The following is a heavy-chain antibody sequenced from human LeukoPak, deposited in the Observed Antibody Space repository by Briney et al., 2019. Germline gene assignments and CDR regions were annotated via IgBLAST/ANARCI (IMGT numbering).Heavy chain of an antibody. CDR2: IIPIFGTA. V-gene: IGHV1-69*05. J-gene: IGHJ2*01. CDR1: GGTFSSYA. CDR3: ARDSDDSSGYYYWYFDL. Sequence: ASVKVSCKASGGTFSSYAISWVRQAPGQGLEWMGRIIPIFGTANYAQKFQGRVRITTDESTSTAYMELSSLRSEDTAVYYCARDSDDSSGYYYWYFDLWGRGTLDTVSS. D-gene: IGHD3-22*01.